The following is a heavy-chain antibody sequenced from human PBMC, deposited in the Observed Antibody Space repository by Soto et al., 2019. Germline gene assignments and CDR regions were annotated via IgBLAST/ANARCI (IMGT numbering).Heavy chain of an antibody. CDR2: IYYSGST. D-gene: IGHD4-17*01. CDR1: GGSISSYY. Sequence: PSETLSLTCTVSGGSISSYYWSWIRQPPGKGLEWIVYIYYSGSTNYNPSLKSRATISVDTSKNQFSLKLSSVTAADTAVYYCATRDYMAEYFQHWGQGTLVTVSS. CDR3: ATRDYMAEYFQH. V-gene: IGHV4-59*01. J-gene: IGHJ1*01.